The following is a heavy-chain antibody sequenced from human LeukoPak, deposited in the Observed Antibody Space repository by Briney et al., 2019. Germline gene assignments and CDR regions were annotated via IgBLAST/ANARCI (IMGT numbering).Heavy chain of an antibody. V-gene: IGHV3-23*01. CDR2: ITTSGGST. CDR1: GFTFSSYA. D-gene: IGHD4/OR15-4a*01. Sequence: GGSLRLSCAASGFTFSSYAMSWVRQAPGKGLEWVSTITTSGGSTHYSDSVKGRFTISRDNSKNTLYFQMNSLRAEDTAVYYCARRAGAYSHPYDYWGQGTLVTVSS. J-gene: IGHJ4*02. CDR3: ARRAGAYSHPYDY.